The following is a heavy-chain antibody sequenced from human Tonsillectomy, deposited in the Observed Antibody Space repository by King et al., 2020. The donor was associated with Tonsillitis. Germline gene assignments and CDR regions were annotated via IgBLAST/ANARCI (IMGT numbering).Heavy chain of an antibody. Sequence: QLQESGPGLVKPSETLSLTCTVSGGSISSSSYYWGWIRQPPGKGLEWIGTIYYSGSTYYNPSLKSRVTISVDTSKNQFSLKLSSVTAADTAVYYCARLRYGSGRQVDYWGQGTLFTVSS. J-gene: IGHJ4*02. CDR1: GGSISSSSYY. D-gene: IGHD3-10*01. V-gene: IGHV4-39*01. CDR3: ARLRYGSGRQVDY. CDR2: IYYSGST.